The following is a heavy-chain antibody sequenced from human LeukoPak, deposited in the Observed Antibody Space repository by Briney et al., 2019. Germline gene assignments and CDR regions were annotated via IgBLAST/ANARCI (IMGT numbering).Heavy chain of an antibody. V-gene: IGHV4-59*01. D-gene: IGHD5-18*01. J-gene: IGHJ4*02. CDR3: ARSSGHSYGDFDY. CDR2: THHSGST. CDR1: GVSITSNY. Sequence: SETLYLTCSVSGVSITSNYWSWIRQPPGKGLEWIGYTHHSGSTSYNPSLKSRITISLDTSNNQFSLKLSSVTAADTAVYYCARSSGHSYGDFDYWGQGTLVTVSS.